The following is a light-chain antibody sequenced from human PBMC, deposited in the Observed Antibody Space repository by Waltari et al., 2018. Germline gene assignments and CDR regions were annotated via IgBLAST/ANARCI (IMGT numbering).Light chain of an antibody. J-gene: IGKJ4*01. Sequence: EIVMTQSPATLSVSPGERATLSCRASQSVSSNLAWYQQKPGQAPRLRIYGASTRATGIPARFSGSGSGTEFTLTISSLQSEDFAVYYCQQYNNWLALTFGGGTKVEIK. CDR2: GAS. CDR3: QQYNNWLALT. CDR1: QSVSSN. V-gene: IGKV3-15*01.